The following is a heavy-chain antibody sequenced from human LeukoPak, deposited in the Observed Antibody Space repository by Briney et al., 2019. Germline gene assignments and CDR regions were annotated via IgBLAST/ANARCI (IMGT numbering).Heavy chain of an antibody. CDR2: IYHSGST. D-gene: IGHD6-13*01. CDR3: ARGIAAAGTKSKNWFDP. Sequence: PSGTLSLTCAVSGGSISSSNWWSWVRQPPGEGLEWIGEIYHSGSTNYNPSLKSRVTISVDKSKNQFSLKLSSVTAADTAVYYCARGIAAAGTKSKNWFDPWGQGTLVTVSS. V-gene: IGHV4-4*02. J-gene: IGHJ5*02. CDR1: GGSISSSNW.